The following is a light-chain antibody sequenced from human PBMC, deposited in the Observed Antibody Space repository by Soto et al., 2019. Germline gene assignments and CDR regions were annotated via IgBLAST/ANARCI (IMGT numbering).Light chain of an antibody. CDR2: EVN. Sequence: QSVLTQPPSASGSPGQLVTISCTGTSNDVGGYNYVSWYQQHPGKAPKLMIYEVNKRPSGVPDRFSGSKSGNTASLTVSGLQAEDEADYYCSSFAVSNSFVFGTGTKLTVL. CDR1: SNDVGGYNY. V-gene: IGLV2-8*01. CDR3: SSFAVSNSFV. J-gene: IGLJ1*01.